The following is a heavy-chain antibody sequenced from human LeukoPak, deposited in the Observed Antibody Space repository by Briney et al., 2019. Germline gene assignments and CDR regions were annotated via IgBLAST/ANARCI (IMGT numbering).Heavy chain of an antibody. CDR2: IYSTGNT. Sequence: PSETLSLTCIVSGGSISGYYWSWIRQPPGKGLELIGHIYSTGNTVYSPSLKSRATILLDTSENQFSLKLRSVTTADTAVYYCARYRPSESRSGQVTSLDYWGQGTLVTVSS. D-gene: IGHD3-3*01. J-gene: IGHJ4*02. V-gene: IGHV4-59*01. CDR1: GGSISGYY. CDR3: ARYRPSESRSGQVTSLDY.